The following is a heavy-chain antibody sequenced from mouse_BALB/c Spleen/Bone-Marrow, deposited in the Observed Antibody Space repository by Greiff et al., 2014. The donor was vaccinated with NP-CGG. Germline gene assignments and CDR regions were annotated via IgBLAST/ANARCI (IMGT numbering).Heavy chain of an antibody. CDR1: GFTFSSYG. CDR3: AGDGYYVFYAMTT. CDR2: INSNGGST. V-gene: IGHV5-6-3*01. J-gene: IGHJ4*01. D-gene: IGHD2-3*01. Sequence: VQLKESGGGLVQPGGSLKLSCAASGFTFSSYGMSWVRQTPDKRLELVATINSNGGSTYYPDSVKGRFTISRDNAKNTLYLQMSSLKSEDTAMYYCAGDGYYVFYAMTTGGKEPQSPSPQ.